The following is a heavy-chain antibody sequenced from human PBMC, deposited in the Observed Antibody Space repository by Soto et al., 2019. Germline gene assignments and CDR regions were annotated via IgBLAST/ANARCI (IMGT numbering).Heavy chain of an antibody. CDR3: AKDQSCSSTSCYAKDYYYGMDV. D-gene: IGHD2-2*01. V-gene: IGHV3-30*18. CDR1: GFTFSSYG. Sequence: GGSLRLSCAASGFTFSSYGMHWVRQAPGKGLEWVAVISYDGSNKYYADSVKGRFTISRDNSKNTLYLQMNSLRAEDTAVYYCAKDQSCSSTSCYAKDYYYGMDVWGQGTTVTVSS. CDR2: ISYDGSNK. J-gene: IGHJ6*02.